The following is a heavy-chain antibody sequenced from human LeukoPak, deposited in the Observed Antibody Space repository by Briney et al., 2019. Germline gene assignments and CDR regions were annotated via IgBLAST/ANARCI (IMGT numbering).Heavy chain of an antibody. J-gene: IGHJ3*02. Sequence: SETLSLTSTVSGGSISSGGYYWSWIRQHPGKGLEGTGYIYYSGSTHYNPSLKSRVTRSVDTSKNQFSLKLSSVTAAATAVYYCARGPPYYDTLTGYYNRDDAFDIWGPGTMVTVSS. CDR3: ARGPPYYDTLTGYYNRDDAFDI. D-gene: IGHD3-9*01. V-gene: IGHV4-31*03. CDR2: IYYSGST. CDR1: GGSISSGGYY.